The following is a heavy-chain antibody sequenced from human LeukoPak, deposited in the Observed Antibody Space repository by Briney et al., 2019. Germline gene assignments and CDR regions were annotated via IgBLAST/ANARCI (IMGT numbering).Heavy chain of an antibody. D-gene: IGHD3-22*01. V-gene: IGHV3-48*02. Sequence: QSGGSLRLSCAASGFTFSSYSMNWVRQAPGKGLEWVSYISSSSSTIYYADSVKGRFTISRDNAKNSLYLQMNSLRDEGTAVYYCAGGGRYDSSGYYPSIDYWGQGTLVTVSS. CDR3: AGGGRYDSSGYYPSIDY. J-gene: IGHJ4*02. CDR1: GFTFSSYS. CDR2: ISSSSSTI.